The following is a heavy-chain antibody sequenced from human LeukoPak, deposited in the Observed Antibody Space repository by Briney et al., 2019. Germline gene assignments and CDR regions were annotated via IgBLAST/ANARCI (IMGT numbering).Heavy chain of an antibody. V-gene: IGHV1-2*02. Sequence: ASVKISCKPAEPTFTANYIHWLRQAPGQGLEWMGWIDANNGDTKSAQKFQGRVTMSRDTSISTAYMDLSSLSPDDAAVYYCARDPSSISLYCCDYWGQGTLVTVSS. CDR1: EPTFTANY. J-gene: IGHJ4*02. D-gene: IGHD2/OR15-2a*01. CDR3: ARDPSSISLYCCDY. CDR2: IDANNGDT.